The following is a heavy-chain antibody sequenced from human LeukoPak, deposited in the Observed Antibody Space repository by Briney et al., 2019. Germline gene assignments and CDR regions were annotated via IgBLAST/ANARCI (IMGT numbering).Heavy chain of an antibody. CDR1: GGSISSYY. CDR3: ARLVVVAATLTHYAFDI. J-gene: IGHJ3*02. V-gene: IGHV4-59*08. Sequence: SSETLSLTCTVSGGSISSYYWSWIRQPPGKGLEWIGYIYYSGSTNYNPSLKSRVTISVDTSKNQFSLKLSSVTAADTAVYYCARLVVVAATLTHYAFDIWAQGTMVTVSS. D-gene: IGHD2-15*01. CDR2: IYYSGST.